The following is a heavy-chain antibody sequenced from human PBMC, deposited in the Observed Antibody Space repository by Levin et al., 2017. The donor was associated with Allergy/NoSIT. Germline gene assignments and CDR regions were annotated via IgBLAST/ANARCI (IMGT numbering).Heavy chain of an antibody. CDR3: ARYCSGGSCYSGAFDI. J-gene: IGHJ3*02. CDR1: GFTVSSNY. CDR2: IYSGGST. D-gene: IGHD2-15*01. V-gene: IGHV3-53*01. Sequence: SCAASGFTVSSNYMSWVRQAPGKGLEWVSVIYSGGSTYYADSVKGRFTISRDNSKNTLYLQMNSLRAEDTAVYYCARYCSGGSCYSGAFDIWGQGTMVTVSS.